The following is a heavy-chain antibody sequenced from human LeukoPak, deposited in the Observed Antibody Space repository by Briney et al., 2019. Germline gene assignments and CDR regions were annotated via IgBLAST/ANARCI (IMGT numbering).Heavy chain of an antibody. D-gene: IGHD3-3*01. V-gene: IGHV3-9*01. J-gene: IGHJ6*02. CDR3: ARDGVDFWSGPHISYYGMDV. CDR2: ISWNSGSI. CDR1: GFTFDDYA. Sequence: PGRSLRLSCAASGFTFDDYAMHWVRQAPGKGLEWVSGISWNSGSIGYADSVKGRFTISRDNAKNSLYLQMNSPRAEDTALYYCARDGVDFWSGPHISYYGMDVWGQGTTVTVSS.